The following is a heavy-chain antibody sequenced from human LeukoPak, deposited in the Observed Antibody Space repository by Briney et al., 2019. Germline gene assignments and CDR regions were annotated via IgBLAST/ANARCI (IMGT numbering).Heavy chain of an antibody. CDR1: GLTVSSNY. CDR2: IYSGGST. D-gene: IGHD2-21*01. Sequence: PGGSLRLSCAASGLTVSSNYMSWVRQAPGKGLEWVSDIYSGGSTYSADSVRGRFTISRDNSKNTLYLQMNSLRAEDTAVYYCARGNFDYWGQGTLVTVSS. CDR3: ARGNFDY. J-gene: IGHJ4*02. V-gene: IGHV3-66*01.